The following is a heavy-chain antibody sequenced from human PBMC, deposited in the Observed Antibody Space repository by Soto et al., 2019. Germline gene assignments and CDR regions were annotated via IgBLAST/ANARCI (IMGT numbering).Heavy chain of an antibody. V-gene: IGHV3-11*05. Sequence: QEQLVESGGGLVKPGGSLRLSCAASGFTFSDAYMSWIRQAPGKGLEGVSYISHTSHYMKYSDSVEGRFTVSRDNAKNSLYLHMNSLRAEDTAVYYCAKTVGLGPFGRFTLWGRGTLVIVSS. J-gene: IGHJ2*01. CDR3: AKTVGLGPFGRFTL. CDR2: ISHTSHYM. CDR1: GFTFSDAY. D-gene: IGHD1-26*01.